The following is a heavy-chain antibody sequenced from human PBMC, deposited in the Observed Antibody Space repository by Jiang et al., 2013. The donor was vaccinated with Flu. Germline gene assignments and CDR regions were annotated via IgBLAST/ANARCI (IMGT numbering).Heavy chain of an antibody. J-gene: IGHJ4*02. CDR2: IRSGDGRI. Sequence: LLESGGGLVQPGGSLRLSCAGSGFSFSNYEMNWVRQAPGKGLEWVSNIRSGDGRILYADSVKGRFTISRDDARNSLYLQMTSLRAEDTAVYYCAREPAGSGPDYWGQGTLVTVSS. CDR1: GFSFSNYE. D-gene: IGHD2-15*01. CDR3: AREPAGSGPDY. V-gene: IGHV3-48*03.